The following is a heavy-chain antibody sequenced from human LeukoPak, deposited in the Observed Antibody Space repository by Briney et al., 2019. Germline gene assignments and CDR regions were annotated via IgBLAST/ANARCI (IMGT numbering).Heavy chain of an antibody. J-gene: IGHJ4*02. CDR2: INPSGGST. D-gene: IGHD5-18*01. V-gene: IGHV1-46*01. CDR1: GYTFTSYY. CDR3: ARDPGGYSYGYYFDY. Sequence: ASVKVPCKASGYTFTSYYMHWVRQAPGQGLEWMGIINPSGGSTSYAQKFQGRVTMTRDMSTSTVYMELSSLRSEDTAVYYCARDPGGYSYGYYFDYWGQGTLVTVSS.